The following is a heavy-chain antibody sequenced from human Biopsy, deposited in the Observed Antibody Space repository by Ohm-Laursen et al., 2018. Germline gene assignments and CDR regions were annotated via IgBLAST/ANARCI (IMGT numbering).Heavy chain of an antibody. J-gene: IGHJ4*02. CDR3: ARQVDFWSGYVDY. CDR1: GGSVNSDTSC. D-gene: IGHD3-3*01. V-gene: IGHV4-39*01. Sequence: SDTLSLTCVVSGGSVNSDTSCWSWLRQPPGKGLEWIGNIYYSGNTDYSPSLKNRVTISVDTSNNHFSLKLRSVTAADTAVYYCARQVDFWSGYVDYWGQGTLVAVSS. CDR2: IYYSGNT.